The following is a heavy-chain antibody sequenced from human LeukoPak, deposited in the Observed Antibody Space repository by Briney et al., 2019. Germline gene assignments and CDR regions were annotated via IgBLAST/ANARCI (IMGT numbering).Heavy chain of an antibody. J-gene: IGHJ6*02. Sequence: SETLSLTCTVSGGSISSYYWSWIRQPPGKGLEWIGYIYYSGSTNYNPSLKSRVTISVDTSKNQFSLKLSSVTAADTAVYYCARVSIVGATRYYYYYGMDVWGQGTTVTVSS. D-gene: IGHD1-26*01. CDR3: ARVSIVGATRYYYYYGMDV. CDR1: GGSISSYY. V-gene: IGHV4-59*08. CDR2: IYYSGST.